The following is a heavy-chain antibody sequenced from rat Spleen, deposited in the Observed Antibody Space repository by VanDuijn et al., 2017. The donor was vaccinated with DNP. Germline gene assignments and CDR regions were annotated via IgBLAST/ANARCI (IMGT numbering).Heavy chain of an antibody. CDR1: GFTFSDYN. V-gene: IGHV5-7*01. D-gene: IGHD1-11*01. J-gene: IGHJ2*01. Sequence: EVQLVESGGGLVQPGRSLKLSCAASGFTFSDYNMAWVRQDPKKGLEWVATISYDGSSTYYRDSVKGRFTISRDNAKSTLYLQMDSLRSEDSATYYCTTRGNYGGYDYWGQGVMVTVSS. CDR3: TTRGNYGGYDY. CDR2: ISYDGSST.